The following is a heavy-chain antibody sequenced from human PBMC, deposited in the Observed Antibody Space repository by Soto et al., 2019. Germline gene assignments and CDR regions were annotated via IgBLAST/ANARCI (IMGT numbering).Heavy chain of an antibody. CDR2: IIPILGIA. CDR3: ARDNDMVRGVPLDY. J-gene: IGHJ4*02. Sequence: QVQLVQSGAEVTKPGSSVKVSCKASGGTFSSYTISWVRQAPGQGLEWMGRIIPILGIANYAQKFQGRVTITADKSTSTAYMELSSLRSEDTAVYYCARDNDMVRGVPLDYWGQGTLVTVSS. V-gene: IGHV1-69*08. D-gene: IGHD3-10*01. CDR1: GGTFSSYT.